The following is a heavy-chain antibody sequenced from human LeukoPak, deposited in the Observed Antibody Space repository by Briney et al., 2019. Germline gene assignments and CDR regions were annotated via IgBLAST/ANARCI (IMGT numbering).Heavy chain of an antibody. V-gene: IGHV3-23*01. CDR1: GFTFSSYA. CDR3: ARDRSYGRV. J-gene: IGHJ4*02. CDR2: ISGSGGST. Sequence: PGGSLRLSCAASGFTFSSYAMSWVRQAPGKGLEWVSAISGSGGSTYYADSVKGRFTISRDNAKNSLYLQMNSLRAEDTAVYYCARDRSYGRVWGQGTLVTVSS. D-gene: IGHD5-18*01.